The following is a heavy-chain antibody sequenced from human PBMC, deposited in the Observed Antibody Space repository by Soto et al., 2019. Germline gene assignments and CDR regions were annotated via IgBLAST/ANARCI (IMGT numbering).Heavy chain of an antibody. D-gene: IGHD2-2*01. CDR1: GGSISSSSYY. CDR3: ARRDCSSTSCYPPYYYGMDV. Sequence: PSETLSLTCTVSGGSISSSSYYWGWIRQPTGKGLEWIGSIYYSGSTYYNTSLKRRVTIAVDTSKNQFSLKLSSVTAADTAVYYCARRDCSSTSCYPPYYYGMDVWGQGTTVTVSS. J-gene: IGHJ6*02. CDR2: IYYSGST. V-gene: IGHV4-39*01.